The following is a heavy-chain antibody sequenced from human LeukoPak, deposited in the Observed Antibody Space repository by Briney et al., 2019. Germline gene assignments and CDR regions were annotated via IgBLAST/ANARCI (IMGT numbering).Heavy chain of an antibody. V-gene: IGHV4-39*01. Sequence: PSETLSLTCTVSGGSISSSSYYWGWIRQPPGKGLEWIGSIYYSGSTYYNPSLKSRVTISVDTSKNQFSLKLSSVTAADTAVYYCARRIAARYYIDYWGQGTLVTVSS. CDR1: GGSISSSSYY. CDR3: ARRIAARYYIDY. D-gene: IGHD6-6*01. CDR2: IYYSGST. J-gene: IGHJ4*02.